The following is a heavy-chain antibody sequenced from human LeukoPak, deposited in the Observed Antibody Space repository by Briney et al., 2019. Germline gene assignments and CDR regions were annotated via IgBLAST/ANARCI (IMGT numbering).Heavy chain of an antibody. J-gene: IGHJ4*02. Sequence: SGPTLVKPTQTLTLTCTFSGFSLSTSGVGVGWIRQPPGKALEWLALIYWNDDKRYSPSLKSRLTITKDTSKNQVVLTMTNMDPVDTATYYCARYGSGSYHLSLWGQGTLVTVSS. V-gene: IGHV2-5*01. CDR2: IYWNDDK. CDR1: GFSLSTSGVG. D-gene: IGHD3-10*01. CDR3: ARYGSGSYHLSL.